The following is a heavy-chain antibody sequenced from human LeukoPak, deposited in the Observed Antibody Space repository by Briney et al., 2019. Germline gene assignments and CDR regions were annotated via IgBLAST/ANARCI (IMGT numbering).Heavy chain of an antibody. Sequence: SETLSLTCAVSDDSFSSHYWTWIRQPPGKGLEWIGYISYIGRTNYNPSLKSRFTISIDTSKNQCSLKRTSVTAADTAVYYCARDLVTVTKGFDIWGQGTMVSVSS. V-gene: IGHV4-59*11. CDR2: ISYIGRT. D-gene: IGHD4-17*01. CDR1: DDSFSSHY. CDR3: ARDLVTVTKGFDI. J-gene: IGHJ3*02.